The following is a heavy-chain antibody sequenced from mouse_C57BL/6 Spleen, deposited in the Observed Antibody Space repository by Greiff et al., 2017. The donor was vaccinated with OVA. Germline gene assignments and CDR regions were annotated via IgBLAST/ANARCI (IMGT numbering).Heavy chain of an antibody. CDR1: GFTFSSYG. Sequence: EVQRVESGGDLVKPGGSLKLSCAASGFTFSSYGMSWVRQTPDKRLEWVATISSGGSYTYYPDSVKGRFTISRDNAKNTLYLQMSSLKSEDTAMYYCARGTTVYAMDYWGQGTSVTVSS. D-gene: IGHD1-1*01. V-gene: IGHV5-6*01. CDR2: ISSGGSYT. CDR3: ARGTTVYAMDY. J-gene: IGHJ4*01.